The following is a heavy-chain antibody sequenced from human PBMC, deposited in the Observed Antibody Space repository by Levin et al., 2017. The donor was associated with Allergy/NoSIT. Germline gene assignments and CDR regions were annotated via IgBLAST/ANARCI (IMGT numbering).Heavy chain of an antibody. Sequence: SQTLSLTCTVSGGSISSYYWSWIRQPPGKGLEWIGYIYYSGSTNYNPSLKSRVTISVDTSKNQFSLKLSSVTAADTAVYYCARYYYDSSGYYWEGPRYFDYWGQGTLVTVSS. J-gene: IGHJ4*02. CDR2: IYYSGST. D-gene: IGHD3-22*01. CDR3: ARYYYDSSGYYWEGPRYFDY. V-gene: IGHV4-59*01. CDR1: GGSISSYY.